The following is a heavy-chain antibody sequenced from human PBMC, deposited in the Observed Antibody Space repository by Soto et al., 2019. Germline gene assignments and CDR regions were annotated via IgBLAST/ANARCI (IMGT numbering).Heavy chain of an antibody. Sequence: GGSLRLSCAASGFSFSSYAMHWVRQAPGKGLEYVSAISSGGGSTYYADSVKGRFTISRDNSDNTLFLQMGSLRAEDMAVYYCAARYCSGGSCLYFQHWGQGTLVTVSS. CDR1: GFSFSSYA. CDR2: ISSGGGST. J-gene: IGHJ1*01. D-gene: IGHD2-15*01. CDR3: AARYCSGGSCLYFQH. V-gene: IGHV3-64*02.